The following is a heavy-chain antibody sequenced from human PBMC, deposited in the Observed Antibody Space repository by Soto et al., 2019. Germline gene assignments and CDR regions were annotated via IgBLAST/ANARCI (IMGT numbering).Heavy chain of an antibody. CDR1: GGSFSGYY. CDR2: INHSGST. D-gene: IGHD1-7*01. Sequence: SETLSLTCAVYGGSFSGYYWSWIRQPPGKGLEWIGEINHSGSTNYNPSLKSRVTISVDTSKNQFSLKLSPVTAADTAVYYCARGRTGTTSNGYYFDYWGQGTLVTVSS. V-gene: IGHV4-34*01. J-gene: IGHJ4*02. CDR3: ARGRTGTTSNGYYFDY.